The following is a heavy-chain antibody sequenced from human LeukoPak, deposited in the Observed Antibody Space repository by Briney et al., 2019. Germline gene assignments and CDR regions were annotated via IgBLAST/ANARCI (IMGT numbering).Heavy chain of an antibody. V-gene: IGHV3-23*01. CDR1: GLTLSRYA. J-gene: IGHJ4*02. CDR2: TSASGDST. CDR3: ANTYYFDY. Sequence: GGSLRLSCAASGLTLSRYAMTWVRQAPGKGLEWVSATSASGDSTYYADSVKGRFTISKDNSEDTLYLQMNSLRAEDTAMYYCANTYYFDYWGQGTLVTVSS.